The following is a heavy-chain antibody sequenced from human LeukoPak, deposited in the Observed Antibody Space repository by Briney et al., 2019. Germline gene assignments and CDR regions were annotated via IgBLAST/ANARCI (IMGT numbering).Heavy chain of an antibody. CDR3: ARGGEGFDWQSNYFDY. J-gene: IGHJ4*02. Sequence: GGSLRLSCAASGFTVSSNYMSWVRQAPGKGLEWVSVIYSGGSTYHADSVKGRFTISRDNSKNTLYLQMNSLRAEDTAVYYCARGGEGFDWQSNYFDYWGQGTLVTVSS. CDR2: IYSGGST. V-gene: IGHV3-53*01. CDR1: GFTVSSNY. D-gene: IGHD3-9*01.